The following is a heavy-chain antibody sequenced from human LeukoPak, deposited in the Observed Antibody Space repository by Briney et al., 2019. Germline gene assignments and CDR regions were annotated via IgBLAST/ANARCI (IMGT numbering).Heavy chain of an antibody. CDR2: IRPDGSAV. CDR1: GFTFSSYG. V-gene: IGHV3-7*04. J-gene: IGHJ4*02. CDR3: ARDPSYGAIDY. Sequence: GGSLRLSCAASGFTFSSYGMHWVRQAPGKGLEWVANIRPDGSAVYYVESVRGRFTLSRDNPKNSLYLQMNSLRAEDTAVYYCARDPSYGAIDYWGQGTLVTVSS. D-gene: IGHD3-10*01.